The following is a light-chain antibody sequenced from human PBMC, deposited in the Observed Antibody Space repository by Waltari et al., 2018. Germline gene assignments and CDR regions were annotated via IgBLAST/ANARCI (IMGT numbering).Light chain of an antibody. V-gene: IGKV1-5*01. CDR2: DAS. J-gene: IGKJ3*01. CDR3: QQYNSYSLT. CDR1: QSISSW. Sequence: DIQMTQSPSTLSASVGDRVTITCRASQSISSWLAWYQQKQGKAPKLLIYDASSLESGVPSRFRGSGSGTEFTLTISSLQPDDFATYYCQQYNSYSLTFGPGTKVDIK.